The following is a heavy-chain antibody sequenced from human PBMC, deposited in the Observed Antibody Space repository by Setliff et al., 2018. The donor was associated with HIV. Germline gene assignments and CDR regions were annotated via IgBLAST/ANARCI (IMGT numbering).Heavy chain of an antibody. J-gene: IGHJ4*02. CDR1: GGSISSSNYY. Sequence: ETLSLTCAVSGGSISSSNYYWVWIRQPPGKELEWIGSFYYSGSTYYNPSLKSRVTISVDTSKNQFFLKVTSVTAADTAVYYCARDPNTGWYYLDFWGPGTLVTSPQ. V-gene: IGHV4-39*07. CDR3: ARDPNTGWYYLDF. D-gene: IGHD6-19*01. CDR2: FYYSGST.